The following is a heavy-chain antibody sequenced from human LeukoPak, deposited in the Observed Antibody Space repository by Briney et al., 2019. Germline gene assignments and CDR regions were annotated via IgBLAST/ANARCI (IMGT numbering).Heavy chain of an antibody. D-gene: IGHD3-22*01. CDR2: ISSSGSTI. Sequence: PGESLRLSCAASGFTFGSYSMNWVRQAPGKGLEWVSYISSSGSTIYYADSVKGRFTISRDNAKNSLYLQMNSLRAEDTAVYYCARDLEIVVVITTPGPYYFDYWGQGTLVTVSS. J-gene: IGHJ4*02. V-gene: IGHV3-48*04. CDR3: ARDLEIVVVITTPGPYYFDY. CDR1: GFTFGSYS.